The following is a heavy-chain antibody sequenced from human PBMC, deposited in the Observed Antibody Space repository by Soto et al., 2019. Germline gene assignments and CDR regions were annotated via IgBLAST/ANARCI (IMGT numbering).Heavy chain of an antibody. CDR3: AKFETAMRYYYYYYMDV. D-gene: IGHD2-2*01. CDR2: ISGSGGST. V-gene: IGHV3-23*01. CDR1: GFTFSSYA. Sequence: GGSLRLSCAASGFTFSSYAMSWVRQAPGKGLEWVSAISGSGGSTYYADSVKGRFTISRDNSKNTLYLQMNSLRAEDTAVYYCAKFETAMRYYYYYYMDVWGKGTTVTVSS. J-gene: IGHJ6*03.